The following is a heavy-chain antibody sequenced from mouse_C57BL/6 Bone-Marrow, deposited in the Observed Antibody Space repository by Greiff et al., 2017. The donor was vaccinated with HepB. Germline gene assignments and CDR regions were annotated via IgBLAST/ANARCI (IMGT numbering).Heavy chain of an antibody. J-gene: IGHJ2*01. CDR1: GYTFTDYY. Sequence: VEPGASVKMSCKASGYTFTDYYMNWVKQSHGKSLEWIGVINPYNGGTSYNQKFKGKATLTVDKSSSTAYMELNSLTSEDSAVYYCARSWYYGSSYNYWGQGTTLTVSS. CDR2: INPYNGGT. V-gene: IGHV1-19*01. D-gene: IGHD1-1*01. CDR3: ARSWYYGSSYNY.